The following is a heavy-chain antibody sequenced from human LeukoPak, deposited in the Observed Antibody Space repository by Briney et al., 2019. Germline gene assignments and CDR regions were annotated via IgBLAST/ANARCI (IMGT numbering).Heavy chain of an antibody. CDR1: GFTFSTYA. V-gene: IGHV3-23*01. D-gene: IGHD2-2*01. J-gene: IGHJ4*02. CDR2: ISGSGGKT. Sequence: PGGSLRLSCAASGFTFSTYAMSWVRQAPGKGLEWVSAISGSGGKTYYADSVKGRFTISRDNSKNTLYLQMNSLRAGDTAIYYCAKDTPDIVVVPSAALYFDYWGQGTLVTVSS. CDR3: AKDTPDIVVVPSAALYFDY.